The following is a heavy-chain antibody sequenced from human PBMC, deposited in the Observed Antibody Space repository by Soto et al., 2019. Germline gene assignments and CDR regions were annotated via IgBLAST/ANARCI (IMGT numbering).Heavy chain of an antibody. CDR1: GFTCSNYW. Sequence: PGGALRLSCAASGFTCSNYWMTWVRQAPGKGLEWVANIRQDGSEGSYVDSVKGRFTISRDNAKVSLFLQMNSLRAEDTAVYYCARERGSKSMDVWGQGTTVTVSS. J-gene: IGHJ6*02. V-gene: IGHV3-7*03. CDR3: ARERGSKSMDV. CDR2: IRQDGSEG. D-gene: IGHD2-15*01.